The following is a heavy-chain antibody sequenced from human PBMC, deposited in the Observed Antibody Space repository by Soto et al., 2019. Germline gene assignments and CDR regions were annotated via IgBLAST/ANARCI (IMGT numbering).Heavy chain of an antibody. CDR3: ARDTPHDSSGRGAHYYYYYGMDV. J-gene: IGHJ6*02. D-gene: IGHD3-22*01. Sequence: PGKGLEWVSTILVDGRTFYVDSVKGRFTISRDSSQNTVYLQMNSLRAEDTAVYYCARDTPHDSSGRGAHYYYYYGMDVWGQGTTVTVSS. V-gene: IGHV3-53*01. CDR2: ILVDGRT.